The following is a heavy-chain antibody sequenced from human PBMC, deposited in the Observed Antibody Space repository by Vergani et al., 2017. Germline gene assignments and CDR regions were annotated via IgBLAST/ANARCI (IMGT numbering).Heavy chain of an antibody. CDR3: ATIGYRRWGYYLDY. D-gene: IGHD2-2*02. V-gene: IGHV4-4*02. CDR1: GAPISYWY. CDR2: ICHTEDT. Sequence: QVQMQESGPGLVKTSETLSLTCSASGAPISYWYWSWIRQPPGKGLEWIGEICHTEDTKYSPSLKSRVTVSVDESRNLFSLRLNSVTAADTAVYYCATIGYRRWGYYLDYWGQGILVTVSS. J-gene: IGHJ4*02.